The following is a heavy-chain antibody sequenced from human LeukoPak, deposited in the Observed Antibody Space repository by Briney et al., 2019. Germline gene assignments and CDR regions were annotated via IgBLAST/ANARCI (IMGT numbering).Heavy chain of an antibody. CDR1: GGSVSSGSYY. Sequence: SETLSLTCTVSGGSVSSGSYYWSWIRQPPGKGLEWIGYIYYSGSTNYNPSLKSRVTISVDTSKNQFSLKLSSVTAADMAVYYCARDRMLAIWIVGATTFDYWGQGTLVTVSS. V-gene: IGHV4-61*01. CDR2: IYYSGST. J-gene: IGHJ4*02. CDR3: ARDRMLAIWIVGATTFDY. D-gene: IGHD1-26*01.